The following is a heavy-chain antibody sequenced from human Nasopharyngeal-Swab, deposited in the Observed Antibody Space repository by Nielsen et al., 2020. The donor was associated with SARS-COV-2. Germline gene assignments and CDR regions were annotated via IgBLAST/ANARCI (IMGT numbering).Heavy chain of an antibody. CDR3: AQRRRLNVAFDI. V-gene: IGHV2-5*02. D-gene: IGHD3-16*01. J-gene: IGHJ3*02. CDR1: GFSLRTSGVG. CDR2: IYWDDDK. Sequence: SGPTLVKPTQTLTLTCTFSGFSLRTSGVGVGWIRQPPGKALEWLALIYWDDDKRYSPSLKSRLTITKDTSKNQVVLTMTNMDPVDTAIYYCAQRRRLNVAFDIWGQGTMVTVSS.